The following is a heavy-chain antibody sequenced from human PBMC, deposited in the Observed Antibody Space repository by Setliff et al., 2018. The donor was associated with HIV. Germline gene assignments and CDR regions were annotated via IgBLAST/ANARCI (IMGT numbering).Heavy chain of an antibody. CDR1: GYRFTSYW. CDR3: ARCSGSYPCDGMDV. Sequence: GESLKISCKGFGYRFTSYWIGWARRMPGKGLEWMGIIYPSDSDTRYSPSFQGQVTISADKSISIAYLQWNSLKASDTAMYYCARCSGSYPCDGMDVWGQGTTVTVSS. V-gene: IGHV5-51*01. J-gene: IGHJ6*02. D-gene: IGHD1-26*01. CDR2: IYPSDSDT.